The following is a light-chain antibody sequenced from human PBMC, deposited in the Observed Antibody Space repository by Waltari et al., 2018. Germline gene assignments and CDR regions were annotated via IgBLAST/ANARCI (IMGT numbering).Light chain of an antibody. Sequence: DIKMTQSPSSLSASVGDTVTITCRASQNVGRFLNWYQQRPWGAPKLLIFHTSDLQGGVPSRFSGSGSGTDFALTIDSLQPEDFATYYCQQSDGIPFTFGQGTKLEVK. V-gene: IGKV1-39*01. CDR2: HTS. J-gene: IGKJ2*01. CDR3: QQSDGIPFT. CDR1: QNVGRF.